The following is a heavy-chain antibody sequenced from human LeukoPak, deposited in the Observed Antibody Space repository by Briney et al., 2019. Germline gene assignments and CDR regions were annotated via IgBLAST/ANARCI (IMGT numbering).Heavy chain of an antibody. D-gene: IGHD2-8*01. CDR1: GGSISSGGYY. CDR3: ARGFCTNGVCSSDYFDY. Sequence: PSQTLSLTCTGSGGSISSGGYYWNWIRQHPGKGLEWIGYIYNSGSTNYNPSLKSRCTISVDTSKNQLSLRLSSVTAADTAVYYCARGFCTNGVCSSDYFDYWGQGTLVTVSS. V-gene: IGHV4-31*03. CDR2: IYNSGST. J-gene: IGHJ4*02.